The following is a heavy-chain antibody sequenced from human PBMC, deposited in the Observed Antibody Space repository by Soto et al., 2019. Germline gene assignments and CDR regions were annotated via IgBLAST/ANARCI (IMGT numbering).Heavy chain of an antibody. CDR2: IIPIFGTP. Sequence: QVQLVHSGAAVKKPGSSVKVSCKASGGIFSTYAISWLRQAPGQGLEWMGGIIPIFGTPNYAQRFQGRVTITADESTSTAYMELSRRRSEDTAVYYCARDRDDYGSGNYYNRIDFWGQGTLVTVSS. D-gene: IGHD3-10*01. CDR3: ARDRDDYGSGNYYNRIDF. V-gene: IGHV1-69*01. CDR1: GGIFSTYA. J-gene: IGHJ4*02.